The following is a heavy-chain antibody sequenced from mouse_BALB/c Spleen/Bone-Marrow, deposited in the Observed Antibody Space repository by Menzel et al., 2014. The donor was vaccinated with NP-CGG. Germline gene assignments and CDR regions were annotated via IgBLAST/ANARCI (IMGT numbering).Heavy chain of an antibody. Sequence: EVKLVESGGGLVQPGGSRKLSCAASGFTFSSFGMHWVRQAPEKGLEWVAYISSGSSTIYYADTVKGRFTISRDNPKNTLCLQMTSLRSEDTAMYYCARAGMDYWGQGTSVTVSS. CDR1: GFTFSSFG. V-gene: IGHV5-17*02. CDR3: ARAGMDY. J-gene: IGHJ4*01. CDR2: ISSGSSTI. D-gene: IGHD3-3*01.